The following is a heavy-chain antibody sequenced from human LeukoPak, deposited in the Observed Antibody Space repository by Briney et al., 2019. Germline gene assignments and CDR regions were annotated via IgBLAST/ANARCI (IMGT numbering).Heavy chain of an antibody. CDR2: ISGSGGST. D-gene: IGHD2-21*01. CDR3: AKSGDGEDFFDY. V-gene: IGHV3-23*01. J-gene: IGHJ4*02. Sequence: AXSWVRXAPGKGLEWVSAISGSGGSTYYADSVKGRFTISRDNSKNTLYLQMNSLRAEDTAVYYCAKSGDGEDFFDYWGQGTLVTVSS. CDR1: A.